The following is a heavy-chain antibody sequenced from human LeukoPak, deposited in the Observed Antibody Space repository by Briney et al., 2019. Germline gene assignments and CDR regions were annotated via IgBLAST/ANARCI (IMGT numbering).Heavy chain of an antibody. V-gene: IGHV1-18*01. CDR3: ARDRGQLAEYYYYYYYMDV. J-gene: IGHJ6*03. CDR2: ISAYNGNT. D-gene: IGHD6-6*01. CDR1: GYTFTSYD. Sequence: GASVKVSCKASGYTFTSYDINWVRQATGQGLEWMGWISAYNGNTNYAQKLQGRVTMTTDTSTSTAYMELRSLRSDDTAVYYCARDRGQLAEYYYYYYYMDVWGKGTTVTVSS.